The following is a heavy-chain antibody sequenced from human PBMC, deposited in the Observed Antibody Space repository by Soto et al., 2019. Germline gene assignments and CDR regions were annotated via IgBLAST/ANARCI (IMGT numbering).Heavy chain of an antibody. D-gene: IGHD1-26*01. V-gene: IGHV1-46*01. CDR2: ITPSDGSR. Sequence: QVQLVQSGAEVRKPGASVKVSCKASGYTFTSYYLHWVRQAPGQGLEWMGMITPSDGSRTYAQEFQGRVTMTRDTSTSTVYMDMSSLRSEDTAVYSGARALPRYIVGLTMYVDYWVQGTLVTVSS. J-gene: IGHJ4*02. CDR1: GYTFTSYY. CDR3: ARALPRYIVGLTMYVDY.